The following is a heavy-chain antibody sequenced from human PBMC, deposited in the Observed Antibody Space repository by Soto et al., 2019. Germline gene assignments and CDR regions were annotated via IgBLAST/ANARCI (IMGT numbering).Heavy chain of an antibody. CDR1: GFTFSSYA. Sequence: GGSLRLSCAASGFTFSSYAMHWVRQAPGKGLEYVSAISSNGGSTYYANSVKGRFTISRDNSKNTLYLQMGSLRAEDMAVYYCARGTIYSSSGPYFDYWGQGTLVTVSS. CDR3: ARGTIYSSSGPYFDY. J-gene: IGHJ4*02. D-gene: IGHD6-6*01. V-gene: IGHV3-64*01. CDR2: ISSNGGST.